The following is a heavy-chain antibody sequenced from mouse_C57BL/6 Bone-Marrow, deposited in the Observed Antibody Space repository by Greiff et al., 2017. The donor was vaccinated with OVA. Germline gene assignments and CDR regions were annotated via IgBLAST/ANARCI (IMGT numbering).Heavy chain of an antibody. CDR3: ARDYDGSSSYYFDD. Sequence: QVQLQQPGAELVMPGASVKLSCKASGYTFTSYWMHWVKQRPGQGLEWIGEIDPSDSYTNYNQKFKGKSTLTVDKSSSTAYMQLSSLTSEDSAVYYCARDYDGSSSYYFDDWGQGTTLTVSS. CDR1: GYTFTSYW. V-gene: IGHV1-69*01. J-gene: IGHJ2*01. CDR2: IDPSDSYT. D-gene: IGHD1-1*01.